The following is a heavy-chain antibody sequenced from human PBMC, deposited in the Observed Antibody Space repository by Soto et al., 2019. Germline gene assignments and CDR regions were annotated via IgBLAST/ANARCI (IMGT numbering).Heavy chain of an antibody. D-gene: IGHD2-2*01. CDR1: GGSFSGYY. CDR2: INHSGST. J-gene: IGHJ3*02. V-gene: IGHV4-34*01. CDR3: AISTLGYCSSTSCYSFAFDI. Sequence: QVQLQQWGAGLLKPSETLSLTCAVYGGSFSGYYWSWIRQPPGKGLEWIGEINHSGSTNYNPSLKSRVTISVAPSKNQFSLKLSSVTAADTAVYYCAISTLGYCSSTSCYSFAFDIWGQGTMVTVSS.